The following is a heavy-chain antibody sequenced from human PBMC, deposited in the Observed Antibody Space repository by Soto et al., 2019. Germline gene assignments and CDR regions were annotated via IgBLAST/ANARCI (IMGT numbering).Heavy chain of an antibody. D-gene: IGHD3-3*01. CDR3: ATHPAISATSFYGMEV. CDR1: GASFSSSSYY. Sequence: SETLSLTCSVSGASFSSSSYYWGWIRQPPEKGLEWIATMYYSGTTYYNPSLKSRVTVSIDTSKDQFSLKLTSVTAADTAMYYCATHPAISATSFYGMEVWGDGTKVTVSS. J-gene: IGHJ6*04. CDR2: MYYSGTT. V-gene: IGHV4-39*01.